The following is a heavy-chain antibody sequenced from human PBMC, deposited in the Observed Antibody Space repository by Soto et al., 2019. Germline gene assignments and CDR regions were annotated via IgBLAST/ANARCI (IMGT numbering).Heavy chain of an antibody. CDR1: GGSISSGGYY. D-gene: IGHD6-13*01. Sequence: QVQLQESGPGLVKPSQTLSLTCTVSGGSISSGGYYWSWIRQHPGKGLEWIGYIYYSGSTYYNQSLKSRVTISVDTSKNQFSLKLSSVTAADTAVYYCARGREEQQLPSYFDYWGQGTLVTVSS. CDR2: IYYSGST. CDR3: ARGREEQQLPSYFDY. J-gene: IGHJ4*02. V-gene: IGHV4-31*03.